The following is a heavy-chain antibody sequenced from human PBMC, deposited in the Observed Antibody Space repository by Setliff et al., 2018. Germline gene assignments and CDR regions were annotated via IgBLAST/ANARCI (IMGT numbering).Heavy chain of an antibody. CDR1: GGTFSSYA. V-gene: IGHV1-69*05. CDR2: IIPILRTA. J-gene: IGHJ4*02. Sequence: GASVKVSCKASGGTFSSYAISWVRQAPGQGLEWMGGIIPILRTADYAQKFQGRVTVTTDESTSTAYMELSSLRSEDTALYYCARSPTSPMVRGETQLDYWGQGTLVTVSS. CDR3: ARSPTSPMVRGETQLDY. D-gene: IGHD3-10*01.